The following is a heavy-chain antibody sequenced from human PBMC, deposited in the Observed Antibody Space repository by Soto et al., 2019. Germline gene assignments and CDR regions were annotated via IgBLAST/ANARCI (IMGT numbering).Heavy chain of an antibody. D-gene: IGHD3-22*01. CDR1: GYTFTGYY. J-gene: IGHJ6*02. CDR3: ARAPFSYYYDSSSYYYGMDV. V-gene: IGHV1-2*02. CDR2: INPNSGGT. Sequence: GASVKVSCKASGYTFTGYYMHWVRQAPGQGLEWMGWINPNSGGTNYAQKFQGRVTMTRDTSISTAYMELSRLRSDDTAVYYCARAPFSYYYDSSSYYYGMDVWGRGTTVTVSS.